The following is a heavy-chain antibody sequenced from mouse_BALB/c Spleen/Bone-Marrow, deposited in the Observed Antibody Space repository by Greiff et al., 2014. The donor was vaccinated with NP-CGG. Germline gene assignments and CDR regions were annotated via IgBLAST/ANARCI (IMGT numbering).Heavy chain of an antibody. V-gene: IGHV1-37*01. CDR2: INPYNGDT. CDR1: GYSFTGYF. CDR3: GRGAYYYGSSYYFDY. J-gene: IGHJ2*01. Sequence: VQLQQSGAELVKPGASVKISCKASGYSFTGYFMNWGKQSHGKSLEWIGRINPYNGDTFYNQKFKGKATLTVDKSSSTAHMELLSLTSEDSAVYYCGRGAYYYGSSYYFDYWGQGTTLTVSS. D-gene: IGHD1-1*01.